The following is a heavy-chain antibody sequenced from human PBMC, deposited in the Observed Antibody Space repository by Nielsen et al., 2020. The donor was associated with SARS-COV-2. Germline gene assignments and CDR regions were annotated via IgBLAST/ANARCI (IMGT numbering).Heavy chain of an antibody. CDR1: GYTLTELS. V-gene: IGHV1-24*01. CDR2: FDPEDGET. CDR3: ARDRQKRFDF. J-gene: IGHJ4*02. Sequence: ASVKVSCKVSGYTLTELSMHWVRQAPGKGLEWMGGFDPEDGETIYAQEFQGRVTLNRDTSASTAYMELSSLRSEDTAVYYCARDRQKRFDFWGQGTLVTVSS.